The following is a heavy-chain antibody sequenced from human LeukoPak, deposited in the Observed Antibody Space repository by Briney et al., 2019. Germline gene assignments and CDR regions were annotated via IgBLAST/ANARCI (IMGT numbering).Heavy chain of an antibody. Sequence: SQTLSLTFTVSGGSISSGGYYWSWIRQPPGKGLEWIGYIYHSGSTYYNPSLKSRVTISVDRSKNQFSLKLSSVTAADTAVYYCARTSGAPFDYWGQGTLVTVSS. D-gene: IGHD1-26*01. J-gene: IGHJ4*02. CDR2: IYHSGST. CDR1: GGSISSGGYY. V-gene: IGHV4-30-2*01. CDR3: ARTSGAPFDY.